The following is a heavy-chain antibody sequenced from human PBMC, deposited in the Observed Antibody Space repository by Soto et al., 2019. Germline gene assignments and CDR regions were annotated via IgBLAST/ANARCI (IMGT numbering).Heavy chain of an antibody. J-gene: IGHJ4*02. Sequence: GESLKISCKGSGYSFTNYWIGWVRQMSGKGLEWMGTIYPGDSDTRYSPSFQGQVTISVDKSISTAYLQWSSLKASDTAMYYCAKTGGTSLYGIVYWGQGTQVTVSS. CDR3: AKTGGTSLYGIVY. V-gene: IGHV5-51*01. D-gene: IGHD2-2*01. CDR2: IYPGDSDT. CDR1: GYSFTNYW.